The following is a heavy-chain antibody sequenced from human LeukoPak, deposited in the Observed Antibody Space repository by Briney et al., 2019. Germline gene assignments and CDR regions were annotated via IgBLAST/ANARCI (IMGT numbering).Heavy chain of an antibody. CDR2: ISGSGGTI. J-gene: IGHJ5*02. CDR1: GFTFSDYY. CDR3: ARPLMYYYGSETYFWFDP. Sequence: GGSLRLSCAASGFTFSDYYMSWIRQAPGKGLEWISYISGSGGTIYYADSVKGRFTISRDNAKNSLSLQMNSLRAEDTAVYYCARPLMYYYGSETYFWFDPWGQGTLVTVSS. D-gene: IGHD3-10*01. V-gene: IGHV3-11*04.